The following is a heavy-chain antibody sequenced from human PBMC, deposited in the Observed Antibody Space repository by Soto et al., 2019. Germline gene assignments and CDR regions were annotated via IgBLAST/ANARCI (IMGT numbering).Heavy chain of an antibody. J-gene: IGHJ1*01. CDR2: IWYDGSSK. CDR1: GLTFSSYG. V-gene: IGHV3-33*01. CDR3: ARTLYDSSGYHHFQQ. D-gene: IGHD3-22*01. Sequence: GGSLRLSCAASGLTFSSYGMHWVRQAPGKGLEWVAVIWYDGSSKYNADSVKGRFTISRDNSKDTLYSRMNSLRAEDTAVYYCARTLYDSSGYHHFQQWGQGTLGTVSS.